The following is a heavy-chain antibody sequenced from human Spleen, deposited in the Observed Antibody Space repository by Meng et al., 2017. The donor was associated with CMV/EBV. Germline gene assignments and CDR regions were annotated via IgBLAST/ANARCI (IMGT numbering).Heavy chain of an antibody. D-gene: IGHD1-26*01. Sequence: GESLKISCAASGFTFSDYWMSWVRQAPGKGLEWVANIKVDGIDKYYVDFVKGRFTISRDNAKNLLYLQMNSLRVEDTAVYYCAGGLTIVAADKWGQGALVTVSS. V-gene: IGHV3-7*01. CDR3: AGGLTIVAADK. CDR1: GFTFSDYW. CDR2: IKVDGIDK. J-gene: IGHJ4*02.